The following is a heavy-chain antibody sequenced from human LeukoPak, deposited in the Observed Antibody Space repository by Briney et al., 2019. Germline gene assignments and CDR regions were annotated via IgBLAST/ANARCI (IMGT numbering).Heavy chain of an antibody. CDR1: GYTFTGYY. Sequence: ASVKVSCKASGYTFTGYYMHWVRQAPGQGLEWMGWINPNSGGTNYAQKFQGRVTMTRDTSISTAYMELSRLRSDDTAVYYCARDLRYVWGRYRGGGFDYWGQGTLVTVSS. CDR3: ARDLRYVWGRYRGGGFDY. D-gene: IGHD3-16*01. CDR2: INPNSGGT. V-gene: IGHV1-2*02. J-gene: IGHJ4*02.